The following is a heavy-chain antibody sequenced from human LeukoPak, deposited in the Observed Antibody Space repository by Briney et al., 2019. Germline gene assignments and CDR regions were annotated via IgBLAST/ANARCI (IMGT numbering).Heavy chain of an antibody. CDR3: ARGSTMVRGELGY. D-gene: IGHD3-10*01. J-gene: IGHJ4*02. Sequence: SVKVSCKASGGTFSSYAISWVRQAPGQGLEWMGGIIPIFGTANYAQKFQGRVTITADKSTSTAYMELSSLRSEDTAVYYCARGSTMVRGELGYWGQGTLVTVSS. CDR1: GGTFSSYA. CDR2: IIPIFGTA. V-gene: IGHV1-69*06.